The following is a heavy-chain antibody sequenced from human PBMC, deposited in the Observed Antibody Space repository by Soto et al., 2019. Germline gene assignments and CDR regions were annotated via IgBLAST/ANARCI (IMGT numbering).Heavy chain of an antibody. J-gene: IGHJ6*02. Sequence: PGGSLRLSCAASGFSFDDFTMHWVRQAPGKGLEWVSLINWDGTATYYTDSVKGRFTISRDNRKNSLYLQMNRLGPEDTALYFCTKDFCSRSNCHPAPLLYNYYGMDVWGQGTTVTVSS. CDR1: GFSFDDFT. V-gene: IGHV3-43*01. CDR3: TKDFCSRSNCHPAPLLYNYYGMDV. D-gene: IGHD3-3*01. CDR2: INWDGTAT.